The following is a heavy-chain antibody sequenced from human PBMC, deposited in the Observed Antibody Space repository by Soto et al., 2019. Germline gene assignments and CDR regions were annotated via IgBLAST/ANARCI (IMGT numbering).Heavy chain of an antibody. D-gene: IGHD5-18*01. CDR2: IYYSGST. J-gene: IGHJ3*02. CDR3: ATNTRETDMVEDAFDI. V-gene: IGHV4-59*01. Sequence: SETLSLTCTVSGGSISSYYWSWIRQPPGKGLEWIGYIYYSGSTNYNPSLKSRVTISVDTSKNQFSLKLSSVTAADTAVYYCATNTRETDMVEDAFDIWGQGKRVTVPS. CDR1: GGSISSYY.